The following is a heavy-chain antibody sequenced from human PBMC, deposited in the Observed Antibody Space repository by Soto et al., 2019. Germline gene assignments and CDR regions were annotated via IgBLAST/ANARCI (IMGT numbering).Heavy chain of an antibody. CDR2: ISSSSSTI. Sequence: EVQLVESGGGLVQPGGSLRLSCAASGFTFSSYSMNWVRQAPGKGLEWVSYISSSSSTIYYADSVKGRFTISRDNAKNSLYLQMNSLRAEDTALYYCARAGDIVVVVAATPDYFDYRGQGTLVTVSS. CDR3: ARAGDIVVVVAATPDYFDY. D-gene: IGHD2-15*01. CDR1: GFTFSSYS. V-gene: IGHV3-48*01. J-gene: IGHJ4*02.